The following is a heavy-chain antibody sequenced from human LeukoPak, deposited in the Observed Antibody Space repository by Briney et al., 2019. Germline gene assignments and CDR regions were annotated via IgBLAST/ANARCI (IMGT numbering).Heavy chain of an antibody. CDR3: ATVFDF. CDR1: GFTFSSYA. CDR2: IDDVGSGT. J-gene: IGHJ5*01. Sequence: PGGPLRLSCAASGFTFSSYAMSWVRQAPGKGLEWVSRIDDVGSGTSYADSVKGRFTISRDDAKNTVYLQMNSLRAEDTAVYYCATVFDFWGQGTLVTVSS. V-gene: IGHV3-74*01. D-gene: IGHD2-21*02.